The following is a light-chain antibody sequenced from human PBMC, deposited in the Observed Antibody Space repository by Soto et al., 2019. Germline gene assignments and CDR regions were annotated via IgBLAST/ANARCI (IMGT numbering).Light chain of an antibody. J-gene: IGKJ1*01. CDR1: QSVNSGY. Sequence: EIVLTQSPGTLSLSPGERATLSCRASQSVNSGYLAWYQQKPGQAPRLLIYGTSTRAAGIPDRFSSSGSGTDFTLTISRLEPEDFAVYSCQQYLASPPWTFGQGTKVE. CDR3: QQYLASPPWT. CDR2: GTS. V-gene: IGKV3-20*01.